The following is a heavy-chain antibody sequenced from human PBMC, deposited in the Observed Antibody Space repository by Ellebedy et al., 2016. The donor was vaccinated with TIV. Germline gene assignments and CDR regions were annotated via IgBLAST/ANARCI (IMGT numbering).Heavy chain of an antibody. D-gene: IGHD4-23*01. CDR3: ASARWYPRGYFDY. J-gene: IGHJ4*02. CDR2: IYHSGST. V-gene: IGHV4-4*02. Sequence: SWVRQPPGKGLEWIGEIYHSGSTNYNPSLKSRVTISVDKSKNQFSLKLSSVTAADTAVYYCASARWYPRGYFDYWGQGTLVTVSS.